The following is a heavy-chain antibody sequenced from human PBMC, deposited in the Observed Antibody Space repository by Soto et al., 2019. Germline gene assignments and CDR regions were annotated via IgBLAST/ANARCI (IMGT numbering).Heavy chain of an antibody. Sequence: EVQLLESGGGLVQPGGSLRLSCAASGFTFSSYAMSWVRQAPGKGLEWVSAISGSGGSTYYADSVKGRFTISRDNSKNTLYLQMNSLRAEDTAVYYCAKDRGDIVVVPAAIWSDYWGQGTLVTVSS. V-gene: IGHV3-23*01. CDR1: GFTFSSYA. J-gene: IGHJ4*02. CDR2: ISGSGGST. D-gene: IGHD2-2*02. CDR3: AKDRGDIVVVPAAIWSDY.